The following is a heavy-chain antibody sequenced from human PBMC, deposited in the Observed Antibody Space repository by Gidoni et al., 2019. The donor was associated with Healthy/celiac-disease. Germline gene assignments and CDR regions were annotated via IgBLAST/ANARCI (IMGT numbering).Heavy chain of an antibody. J-gene: IGHJ4*02. CDR1: GFTFSSYS. CDR3: ARDRRWFGHPSQDY. Sequence: EVQLVESGGGLVKPGGSLRLSCAASGFTFSSYSMNWVRQAPGKGLEWVSSISSSSSYIYYADSVKGRFTISRDNAKNSLYLQMNSLRAEDTAVYYCARDRRWFGHPSQDYWGQGTLVTVSS. CDR2: ISSSSSYI. V-gene: IGHV3-21*01. D-gene: IGHD3-10*01.